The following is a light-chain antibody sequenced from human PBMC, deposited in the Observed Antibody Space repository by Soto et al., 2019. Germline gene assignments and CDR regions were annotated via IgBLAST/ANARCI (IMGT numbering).Light chain of an antibody. Sequence: QSALTQPASVSGSPGQSITISCTGTSSDVGGYNYVSWYQHYSGKAPKLMIYEVSNRPSGVSNRFSGSKSGNTASLTISGLQAEDEVDYYCSSYTSSSTLVFGGGTKLTVL. CDR1: SSDVGGYNY. J-gene: IGLJ2*01. V-gene: IGLV2-14*01. CDR3: SSYTSSSTLV. CDR2: EVS.